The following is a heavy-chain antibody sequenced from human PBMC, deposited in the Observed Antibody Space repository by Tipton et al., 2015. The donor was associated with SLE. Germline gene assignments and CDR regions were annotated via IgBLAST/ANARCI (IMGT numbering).Heavy chain of an antibody. CDR3: AGYSSSPVLDY. D-gene: IGHD6-6*01. Sequence: LRLSCTVSGGSISSYYWSWIRQPPGKGLEWIGYIYYSGSTNYNPSLKSRVTISVDTSKNQFSLKLSSVTAADTAVYYCAGYSSSPVLDYWGQGTLVTVSS. J-gene: IGHJ4*02. CDR2: IYYSGST. V-gene: IGHV4-59*12. CDR1: GGSISSYY.